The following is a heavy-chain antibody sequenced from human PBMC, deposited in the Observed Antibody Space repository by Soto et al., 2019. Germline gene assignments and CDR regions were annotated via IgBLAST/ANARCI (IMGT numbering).Heavy chain of an antibody. Sequence: ASVKVSCKASGYTFTSYDINWVRQATGQGLEWMGWMNTDSGNAGYAQRFQGRVTMTRDTSTSTVHTELSSVTAADTAVYYCARIHCTNTVCPSYYYMDVWGKGTTVTSP. CDR2: MNTDSGNA. V-gene: IGHV1-8*01. D-gene: IGHD2-8*01. CDR3: ARIHCTNTVCPSYYYMDV. CDR1: GYTFTSYD. J-gene: IGHJ6*03.